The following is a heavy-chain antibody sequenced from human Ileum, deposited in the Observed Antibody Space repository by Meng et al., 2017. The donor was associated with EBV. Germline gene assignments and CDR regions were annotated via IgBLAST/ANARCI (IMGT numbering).Heavy chain of an antibody. V-gene: IGHV4-28*01. Sequence: QVHLQKSGPGLVKPSNTLPLTCAVSGYSISSTNWWGWIRQPPGKGLEWIGYIYYSGSTSYNPSLKSRVTMSVDTSKNQFSLNLNSVTAVDTAVYYCARNVPGTSAYYDWGQGTLVTVSS. J-gene: IGHJ4*02. CDR2: IYYSGST. CDR3: ARNVPGTSAYYD. CDR1: GYSISSTNW. D-gene: IGHD3-22*01.